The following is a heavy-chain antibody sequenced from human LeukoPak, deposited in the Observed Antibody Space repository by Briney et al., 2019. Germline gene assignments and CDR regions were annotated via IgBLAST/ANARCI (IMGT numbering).Heavy chain of an antibody. CDR3: ARGAHSSSWYSRRRSGPGRLSWFDP. CDR1: GGSISSSSYY. J-gene: IGHJ5*02. V-gene: IGHV4-39*07. D-gene: IGHD6-13*01. Sequence: SETLSLTCTVSGGSISSSSYYWGWIRQPPGKGLEWIGSIYHSGSTYYNPSLKSRVTISVDTSKNQFSLKLSSVPAADTAVYYCARGAHSSSWYSRRRSGPGRLSWFDPWGQGTLVTVSS. CDR2: IYHSGST.